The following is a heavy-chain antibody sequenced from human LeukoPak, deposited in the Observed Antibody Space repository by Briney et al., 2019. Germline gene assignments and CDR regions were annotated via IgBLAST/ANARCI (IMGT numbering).Heavy chain of an antibody. J-gene: IGHJ4*02. CDR3: ATAPLPSGYSVYDPFDY. CDR1: GFTFSSYA. Sequence: GGSLRLSCAASGFTFSSYAMTWVRQAPAKGLDWVSTISGSGGSTYCADSVTGRFTISRDNPKNTLYLQMNSLRAEDTAVYYCATAPLPSGYSVYDPFDYWGQGTLVTVSS. D-gene: IGHD5/OR15-5a*01. CDR2: ISGSGGST. V-gene: IGHV3-23*01.